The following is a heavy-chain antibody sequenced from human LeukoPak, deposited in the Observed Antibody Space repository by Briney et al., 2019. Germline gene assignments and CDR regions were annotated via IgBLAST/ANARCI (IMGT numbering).Heavy chain of an antibody. D-gene: IGHD3-22*01. CDR3: ARVRDSSGYYYNGMDV. CDR2: IYYSGST. V-gene: IGHV4-59*01. CDR1: GGSISSYY. Sequence: PSETLSLTCTVSGGSISSYYWGWIRQPPGKGLEWIGYIYYSGSTNYNPSLKSRVTISVDTSKNQFPLKLSSVTAADTAVYYCARVRDSSGYYYNGMDVWGQGTTVTVSS. J-gene: IGHJ6*02.